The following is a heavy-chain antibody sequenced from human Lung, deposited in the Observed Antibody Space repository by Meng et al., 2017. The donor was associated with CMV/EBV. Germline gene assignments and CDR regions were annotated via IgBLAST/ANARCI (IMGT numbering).Heavy chain of an antibody. J-gene: IGHJ5*02. V-gene: IGHV2-5*02. CDR3: ARAAARPSDWFDP. D-gene: IGHD6-6*01. Sequence: QIPLKESGPTLVNPTQTFTLTCPFSGFSLSTSGVGMGWIRQPPGKALECLAIIYGDDEKRYSPSLESRLTVTKDTSKNQVVLTMTNMVPVDTATYYCARAAARPSDWFDPWGQGTLVTVSS. CDR1: GFSLSTSGVG. CDR2: IYGDDEK.